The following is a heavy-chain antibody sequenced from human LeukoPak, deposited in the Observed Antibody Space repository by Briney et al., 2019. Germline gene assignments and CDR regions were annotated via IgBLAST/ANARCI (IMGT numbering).Heavy chain of an antibody. CDR2: LSGDGSDT. CDR1: GFPFSTFP. V-gene: IGHV3-23*01. CDR3: TKGGHGDY. D-gene: IGHD2-21*02. Sequence: GGSLRLSCQASGFPFSTFPMSWVRQAPGKGLEWVSTLSGDGSDTYYADSVRGRFTISRDTSKNTLFLQMNSLRADDTAIYYCTKGGHGDYWGQGTMVTVSS. J-gene: IGHJ4*02.